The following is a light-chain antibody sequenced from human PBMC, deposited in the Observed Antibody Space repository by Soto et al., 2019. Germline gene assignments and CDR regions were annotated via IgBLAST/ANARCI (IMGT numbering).Light chain of an antibody. V-gene: IGKV3-15*01. CDR1: QTVSSN. CDR3: QHYNNWPPWT. J-gene: IGKJ1*01. CDR2: GAS. Sequence: EIVMTQSPATLSVSPGERATLSCGASQTVSSNLAWYQQKPGQAPRLLIYGASTRATGIPARFSGSGSGTEFTLIISSLQSEDFAVYYCQHYNNWPPWTFGQGTKVDIK.